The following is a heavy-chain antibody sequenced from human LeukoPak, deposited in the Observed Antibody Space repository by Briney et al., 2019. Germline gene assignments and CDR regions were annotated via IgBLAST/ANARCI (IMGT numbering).Heavy chain of an antibody. J-gene: IGHJ6*04. CDR2: IWYDGGNK. Sequence: PGRSLRLSCAASGFTFSSYGMHWVRQAPGKGLEWVAVIWYDGGNKYYADSVKGRFTISRDNSKNTLYLQVSSLRAEDTAVYYCARPAGAYYYYYGMDVWGKGTTVTVSS. D-gene: IGHD2-2*01. CDR1: GFTFSSYG. V-gene: IGHV3-33*01. CDR3: ARPAGAYYYYYGMDV.